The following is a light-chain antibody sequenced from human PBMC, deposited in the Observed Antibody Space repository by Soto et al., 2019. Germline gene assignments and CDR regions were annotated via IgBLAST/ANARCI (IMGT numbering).Light chain of an antibody. Sequence: EIVLTQSPGTLSLSPGERATLSCRASQSVSSNYLAWYQQKPGQAPRLLIYGASSRATGIPDRFSGSGSGTDFTLTISRLEPEDFAVYYCHQYGSSPYTFGQGTKLAIK. CDR2: GAS. CDR1: QSVSSNY. V-gene: IGKV3-20*01. CDR3: HQYGSSPYT. J-gene: IGKJ2*01.